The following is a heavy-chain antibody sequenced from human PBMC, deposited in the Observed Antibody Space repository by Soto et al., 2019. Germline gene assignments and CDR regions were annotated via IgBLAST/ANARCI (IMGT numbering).Heavy chain of an antibody. CDR1: GYTFTTFD. D-gene: IGHD3-10*01. CDR2: LNPYTGNT. CDR3: ARRKERSGPNYLDS. J-gene: IGHJ4*02. V-gene: IGHV1-8*01. Sequence: ASVKVSCKASGYTFTTFDSHWVRQAPGEGLEWLCLLNPYTGNTGYAEKFRGRVTATRITSISTAYMELSSLRSDDTAVYYCARRKERSGPNYLDSWGQGTLVTVSS.